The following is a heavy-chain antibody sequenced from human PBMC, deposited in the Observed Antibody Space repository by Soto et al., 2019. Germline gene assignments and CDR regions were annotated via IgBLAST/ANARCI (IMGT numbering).Heavy chain of an antibody. J-gene: IGHJ4*02. CDR1: GFTFSSYG. Sequence: GGSLRLSCAASGFTFSSYGMHWVRQAPGKGLEWVAVIWYDGSNKYYADSVKGRFTISRDNSKNTLYLQMNSLRAEDTAVYYCASENDYGGNIDYWGQGTLVTVSS. V-gene: IGHV3-33*01. D-gene: IGHD4-17*01. CDR2: IWYDGSNK. CDR3: ASENDYGGNIDY.